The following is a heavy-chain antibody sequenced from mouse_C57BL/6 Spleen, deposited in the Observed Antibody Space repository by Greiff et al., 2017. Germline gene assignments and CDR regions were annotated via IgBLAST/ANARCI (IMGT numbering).Heavy chain of an antibody. D-gene: IGHD1-1*01. J-gene: IGHJ1*03. CDR3: ARKGLGGSNPSRYFDV. V-gene: IGHV1-82*01. CDR1: GYAFSSSC. CDR2: IYPGDGDT. Sequence: QVQLQQSGPELVKPGASVKISCKASGYAFSSSCMNWVKQRPGKGLEWIGRIYPGDGDTDYNGKFKGKATMTADKSSSTAYMQLSSLTSDDSAVYFCARKGLGGSNPSRYFDVWGTGTTVTVSS.